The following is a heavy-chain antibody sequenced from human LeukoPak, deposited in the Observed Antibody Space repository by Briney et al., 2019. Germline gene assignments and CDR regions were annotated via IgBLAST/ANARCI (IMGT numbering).Heavy chain of an antibody. CDR2: IIPIFGTA. J-gene: IGHJ4*02. CDR3: ATVEVEVFRGVPQHY. Sequence: SVKVSCKASGGTFSSYAISWVRQAPGQGLEWMGGIIPIFGTANYAQKFQGRVTITADKSTSTAYMELSSLRSEDTAVYYCATVEVEVFRGVPQHYWGQGTLVSVSS. V-gene: IGHV1-69*06. CDR1: GGTFSSYA. D-gene: IGHD3-10*01.